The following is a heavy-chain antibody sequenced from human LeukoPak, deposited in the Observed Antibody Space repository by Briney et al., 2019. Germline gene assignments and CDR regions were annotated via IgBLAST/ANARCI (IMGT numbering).Heavy chain of an antibody. Sequence: GGSLRLSCAASGITLSNYGMSWVRQAPGKGLEWVAGISDSGGSTKYADSVKGRFTISRDNPKNTLYLHMNSLRAEDTAVYFCAKRGVVIRVIIVGFHKEAYYFDSWGQGALVTVSS. CDR3: AKRGVVIRVIIVGFHKEAYYFDS. V-gene: IGHV3-23*01. J-gene: IGHJ4*02. CDR2: ISDSGGST. CDR1: GITLSNYG. D-gene: IGHD3-3*01.